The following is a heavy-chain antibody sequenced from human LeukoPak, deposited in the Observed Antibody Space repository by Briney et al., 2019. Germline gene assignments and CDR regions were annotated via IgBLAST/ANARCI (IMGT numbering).Heavy chain of an antibody. CDR1: GFTFSSYA. D-gene: IGHD3-10*01. CDR3: ATLKWFGELSVDY. Sequence: PGRSLRLSCAASGFTFSSYAMHWVRQAPGKGLEWVAVISYDGSNKYYADSVKGRFTISRDNSKNTLYLQMNSLRAEDTAVYCCATLKWFGELSVDYWGQGTLVTVSS. J-gene: IGHJ4*02. CDR2: ISYDGSNK. V-gene: IGHV3-30-3*01.